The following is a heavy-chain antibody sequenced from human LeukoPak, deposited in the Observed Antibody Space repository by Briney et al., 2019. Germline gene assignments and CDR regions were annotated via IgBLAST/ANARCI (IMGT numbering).Heavy chain of an antibody. Sequence: GGSVRLSCAAFGFTVSVNYMSWVRQAPGKGLECVSVIYSGGNTYYADSVKGRFTISRGNSKNTLYLQMNSLRAEDTAVYYCARKTDSGGQGDDWGPGTLVTVSS. CDR2: IYSGGNT. CDR3: ARKTDSGGQGDD. V-gene: IGHV3-66*01. J-gene: IGHJ4*02. CDR1: GFTVSVNY. D-gene: IGHD3-22*01.